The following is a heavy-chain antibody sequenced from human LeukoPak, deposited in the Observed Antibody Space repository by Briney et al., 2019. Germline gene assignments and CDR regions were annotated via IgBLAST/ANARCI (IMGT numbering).Heavy chain of an antibody. J-gene: IGHJ4*02. V-gene: IGHV4-59*01. CDR3: ARGPTVFDF. Sequence: SETLSLTCTVSGGSISSYYWSWIRQPPGKGLDWIGYIYYSGTTNYNPSLKSRVTISVDTSKNQFSLKLKSVTAADTAVYYGARGPTVFDFWGQGTLVTVSS. CDR2: IYYSGTT. D-gene: IGHD1-26*01. CDR1: GGSISSYY.